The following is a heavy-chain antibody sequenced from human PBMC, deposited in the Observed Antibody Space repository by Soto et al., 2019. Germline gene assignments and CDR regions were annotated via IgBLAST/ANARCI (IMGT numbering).Heavy chain of an antibody. D-gene: IGHD1-26*01. V-gene: IGHV3-23*01. J-gene: IGHJ4*02. CDR2: ISATGGSAWVSVISGTGGST. Sequence: EGQMLESGGGLVQPGGSLRLSCATSGFTFHSYAMSWVRQAPGKGLEWVSGISATGGSAWVSVISGTGGSTFYADTVRGRFTISSDDSKSTLYLQMNNVSAEDPAVYYCAKGRQGGYNYVDSWGQGTLVTVSS. CDR3: AKGRQGGYNYVDS. CDR1: GFTFHSYA.